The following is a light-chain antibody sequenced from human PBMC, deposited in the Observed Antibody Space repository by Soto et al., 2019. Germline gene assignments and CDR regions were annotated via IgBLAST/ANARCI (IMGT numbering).Light chain of an antibody. J-gene: IGKJ1*01. V-gene: IGKV3-20*01. CDR2: GAS. CDR1: QSVSSSY. Sequence: EIVLTQSPGTLSLSPGERATLSCRASQSVSSSYLAWYQQKPGQAPRLLIYGASSRATGIPDRFSGSGSGTDFTLTIIRLEPEAFAVYYCQHYGSSWTFGQGTKVEIK. CDR3: QHYGSSWT.